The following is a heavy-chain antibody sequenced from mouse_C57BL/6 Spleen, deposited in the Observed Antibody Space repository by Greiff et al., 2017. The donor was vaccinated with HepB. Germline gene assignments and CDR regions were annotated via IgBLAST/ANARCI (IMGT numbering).Heavy chain of an antibody. D-gene: IGHD4-1*01. CDR3: TGDRTGTKAMDY. Sequence: DVQLVESGEGLVKPGGSLKLSCAASGFTFSSYAMSWVRQTPEKRLEWVAYISSGGDYIYYADTVKGRFTISRDNARNTLYLQMSSLKSEDTAMYYCTGDRTGTKAMDYWGQGTSVTVSS. CDR2: ISSGGDYI. CDR1: GFTFSSYA. V-gene: IGHV5-9-1*02. J-gene: IGHJ4*01.